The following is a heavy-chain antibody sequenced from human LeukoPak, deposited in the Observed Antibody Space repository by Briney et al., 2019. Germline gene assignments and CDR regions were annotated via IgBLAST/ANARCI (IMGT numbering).Heavy chain of an antibody. Sequence: GGSLRLSCAASGFTFSRYAMSWVRQAPGKGLEWVSAISGSGGSTYYADSVKGRFTISRDNSKNTLYLQMNSLRAEDTAVYYCAKDTAVVVPAAMVDYWGQGTLVTVSS. J-gene: IGHJ4*02. CDR2: ISGSGGST. CDR1: GFTFSRYA. CDR3: AKDTAVVVPAAMVDY. V-gene: IGHV3-23*01. D-gene: IGHD2-2*01.